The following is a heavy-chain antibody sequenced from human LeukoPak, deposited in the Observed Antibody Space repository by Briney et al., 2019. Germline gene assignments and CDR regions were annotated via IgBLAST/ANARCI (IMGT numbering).Heavy chain of an antibody. CDR3: ARARSSGWFLDY. V-gene: IGHV3-21*01. CDR1: GLTFSSYS. CDR2: ISSSSSYI. J-gene: IGHJ4*02. Sequence: GGSLRLSCAASGLTFSSYSMNWVRQSPGKGLEWVSSISSSSSYIYCADSVKGRFTISRDNAKNSLYLQMNSLRAEDTAVYYCARARSSGWFLDYWGQGTLVTVSS. D-gene: IGHD6-19*01.